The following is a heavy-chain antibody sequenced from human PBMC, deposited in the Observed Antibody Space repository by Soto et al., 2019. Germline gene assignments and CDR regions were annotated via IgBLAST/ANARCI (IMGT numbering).Heavy chain of an antibody. V-gene: IGHV1-69*13. J-gene: IGHJ6*02. CDR1: GGTFSSYA. Sequence: GASVKVSCKASGGTFSSYAISWVRQAPGQGLEWMGGIIPIFGTANYAQKFQGRVTITADESTSTAYMELSSLRSEDTAVYYCARDLGSGSYYHYYYYGTDVWGQGTTVTVSS. CDR2: IIPIFGTA. D-gene: IGHD1-26*01. CDR3: ARDLGSGSYYHYYYYGTDV.